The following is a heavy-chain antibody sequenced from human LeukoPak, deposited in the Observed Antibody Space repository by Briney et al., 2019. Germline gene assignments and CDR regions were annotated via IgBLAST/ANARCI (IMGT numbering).Heavy chain of an antibody. D-gene: IGHD6-6*01. CDR3: AGLELTRIAARPTFYYFDY. J-gene: IGHJ4*02. V-gene: IGHV4-61*02. CDR2: IYTSGST. Sequence: PSETLSLTCTVSGGSISSGSYYWSWIRQPAGKGLEWIGRIYTSGSTNYNPSLKSRVTISVDTSKNQFSLKLSSVTAADTAVYYCAGLELTRIAARPTFYYFDYWGQGTLVTVSS. CDR1: GGSISSGSYY.